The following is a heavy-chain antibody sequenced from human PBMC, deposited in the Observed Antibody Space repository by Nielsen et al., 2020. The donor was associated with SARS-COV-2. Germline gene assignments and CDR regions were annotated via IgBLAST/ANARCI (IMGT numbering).Heavy chain of an antibody. Sequence: GESLKISCKGSGYSFTSYWISWVRQMPGKGLEWMGRIDPSDSYTNYSPSFQGHVTISADKSISTAYLQWSSLKASDTAMYYCARHRMGSSWLNWFDPWGQGTLVTVSS. D-gene: IGHD6-13*01. CDR2: IDPSDSYT. CDR1: GYSFTSYW. V-gene: IGHV5-10-1*01. CDR3: ARHRMGSSWLNWFDP. J-gene: IGHJ5*02.